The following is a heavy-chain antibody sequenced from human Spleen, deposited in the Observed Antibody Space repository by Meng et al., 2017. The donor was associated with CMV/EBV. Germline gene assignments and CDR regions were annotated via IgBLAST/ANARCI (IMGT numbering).Heavy chain of an antibody. CDR3: TRDLPDTAMVTDYGMDV. CDR2: IRNKAYGGTT. D-gene: IGHD5-18*01. J-gene: IGHJ6*02. Sequence: GGSLRLSCTGSGFTFGDYAMSWVRQAPGKGLEWVGFIRNKAYGGTTEYAASVKGRFTISRDDSKSIAYLQMNSLKTEDTAVYYCTRDLPDTAMVTDYGMDVWGQGTTVTVSS. CDR1: GFTFGDYA. V-gene: IGHV3-49*04.